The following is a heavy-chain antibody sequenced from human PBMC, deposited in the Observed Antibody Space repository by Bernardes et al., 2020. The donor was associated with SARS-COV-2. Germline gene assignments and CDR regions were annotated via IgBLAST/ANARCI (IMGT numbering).Heavy chain of an antibody. J-gene: IGHJ4*02. CDR2: MSGTGYTT. D-gene: IGHD4-17*01. Sequence: GRSLRLSCAVSAVTVKNYAMSWVRQAPGKGLEWVSGMSGTGYTTYYVDSVKGRFTISRDSSKTTLYLQMNSLRAEDTAVYYCAVTKVVTPRLFDYWGQGTLVSVSS. CDR1: AVTVKNYA. V-gene: IGHV3-23*01. CDR3: AVTKVVTPRLFDY.